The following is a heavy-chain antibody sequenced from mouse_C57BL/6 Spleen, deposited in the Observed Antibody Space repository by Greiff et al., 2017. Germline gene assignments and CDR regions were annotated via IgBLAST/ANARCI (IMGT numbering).Heavy chain of an antibody. CDR1: GYTFTDYN. J-gene: IGHJ4*01. Sequence: EVKLQQSGPELVKPGASVKIPCKASGYTFTDYNMDWVKQSHGKSLEWIGDINPNNGGTIYNQKFKGKATLTVDKSSSTAYMELRSLTSEDTAVYYCARAGYDYDEGYYYAMDYWGQGTSVTVSS. CDR3: ARAGYDYDEGYYYAMDY. D-gene: IGHD2-4*01. CDR2: INPNNGGT. V-gene: IGHV1-18*01.